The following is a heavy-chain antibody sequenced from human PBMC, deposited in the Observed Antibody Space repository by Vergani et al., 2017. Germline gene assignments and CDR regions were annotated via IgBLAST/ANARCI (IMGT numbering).Heavy chain of an antibody. Sequence: VNLVESGGTLVKPGGSLRLSCAASGFHFSPAWMSWVRQVPGKGLEWVGRFEALADGGRITYGAPVKGRFSLSRDDSENRFYLYMNSLKVEDTGIYYCTADLYLSSGYCCDYWGPGTLVTVSS. CDR3: TADLYLSSGYCCDY. CDR2: FEALADGGRI. J-gene: IGHJ4*02. CDR1: GFHFSPAW. V-gene: IGHV3-15*02. D-gene: IGHD3-22*01.